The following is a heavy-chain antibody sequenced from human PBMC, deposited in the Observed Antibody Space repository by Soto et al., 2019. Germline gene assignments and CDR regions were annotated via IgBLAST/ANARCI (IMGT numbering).Heavy chain of an antibody. J-gene: IGHJ4*02. D-gene: IGHD6-19*01. Sequence: PGGSLRLSCAASDSIFSNNDMNWVRQAPGKGLEWVSSISSSGTYIFYADSVKGRFTVSRDNAKNSLYLQMNSLRAEDTAVYYCARAASSGWYEAFYFDYWGQGTQVTVSS. CDR3: ARAASSGWYEAFYFDY. V-gene: IGHV3-21*01. CDR2: ISSSGTYI. CDR1: DSIFSNND.